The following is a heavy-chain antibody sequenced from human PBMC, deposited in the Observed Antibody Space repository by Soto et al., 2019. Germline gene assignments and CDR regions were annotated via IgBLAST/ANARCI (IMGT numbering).Heavy chain of an antibody. V-gene: IGHV6-1*01. D-gene: IGHD1-7*01. CDR2: TYYRSKWYN. CDR3: ARGGRYNWNYHPQAYYSYMDV. Sequence: PSQTLSLTCAISGDSVSSNSAAWNWIRQSPSRGLEWLGRTYYRSKWYNDYAVSVKSRITINPDTSKNQFSLQLNSVTPEDTAVYYCARGGRYNWNYHPQAYYSYMDVWGKGTTVTVSS. J-gene: IGHJ6*03. CDR1: GDSVSSNSAA.